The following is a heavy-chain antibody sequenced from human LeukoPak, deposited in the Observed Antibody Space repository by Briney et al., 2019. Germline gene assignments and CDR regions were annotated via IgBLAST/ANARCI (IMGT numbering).Heavy chain of an antibody. CDR1: GFTVSSNY. CDR2: IKRKSDGGTT. J-gene: IGHJ4*02. D-gene: IGHD3-22*01. V-gene: IGHV3-15*01. Sequence: PGGSLRLCCAASGFTVSSNYMSWVRQAPGKGLEWVGRIKRKSDGGTTDYAAPVKGRFTISRDDSKNTLYLQMNSLKSEDTAVYYCTTELDIRPNHYWGQGTLVTVSS. CDR3: TTELDIRPNHY.